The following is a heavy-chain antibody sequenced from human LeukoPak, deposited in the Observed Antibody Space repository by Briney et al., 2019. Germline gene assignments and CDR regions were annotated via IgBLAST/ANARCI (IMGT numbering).Heavy chain of an antibody. CDR2: IKSKGDGETR. Sequence: PGGSLRLSCAASGFSISIAWMSWVRQAPGKGPEWVGRIKSKGDGETRDYAAPVKDRFIISRDDSKNMLYLQMNSLKTEDTAIYYCAAVGEWLSNAFNLWGQGTMVTVSA. D-gene: IGHD3-22*01. CDR1: GFSISIAW. J-gene: IGHJ3*01. V-gene: IGHV3-15*01. CDR3: AAVGEWLSNAFNL.